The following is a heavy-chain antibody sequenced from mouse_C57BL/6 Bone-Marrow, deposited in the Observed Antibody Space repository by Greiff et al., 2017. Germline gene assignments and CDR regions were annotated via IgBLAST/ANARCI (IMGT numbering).Heavy chain of an antibody. D-gene: IGHD1-1*01. CDR1: GFTFSSYG. Sequence: EVMLVESGGDLVKPGGSLKLSCAASGFTFSSYGMSWVRQTPDKRLEWVATISSGGSYTYYPDSVKGRFTISIDNAKNTLYLQMSSLKSEDTAMYYCARQGYYGSSTAYWGQGTLVTVSA. V-gene: IGHV5-6*02. CDR2: ISSGGSYT. CDR3: ARQGYYGSSTAY. J-gene: IGHJ3*01.